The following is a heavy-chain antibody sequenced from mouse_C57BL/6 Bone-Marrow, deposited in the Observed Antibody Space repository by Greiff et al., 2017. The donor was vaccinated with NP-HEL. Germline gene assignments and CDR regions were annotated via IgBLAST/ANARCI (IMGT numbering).Heavy chain of an antibody. CDR1: GYTFTSYW. J-gene: IGHJ3*01. V-gene: IGHV1-55*01. Sequence: QVQLQQPGAELVKPGASVKMSCKASGYTFTSYWITWVKQRPGQGLEWIGDIYPGSGSTNYNEKFKSKATLTVVTSSSTAYMQLSSLTSEDSAVYYCARFFAYSFIAYWGQGTLVTVSA. CDR2: IYPGSGST. D-gene: IGHD2-12*01. CDR3: ARFFAYSFIAY.